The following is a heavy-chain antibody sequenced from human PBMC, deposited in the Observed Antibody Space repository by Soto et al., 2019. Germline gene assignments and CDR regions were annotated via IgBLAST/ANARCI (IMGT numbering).Heavy chain of an antibody. Sequence: ASVKVSCKTSGYTFTTYYIHWVLQAPGQGLEWMGLINPRSGNTPYAQNFQGRVAVTRDTSTSTVYMELSGLRSDDTAVYYCARSSMTGPTTLVDYWGQGTLVTVSS. CDR1: GYTFTTYY. CDR3: ARSSMTGPTTLVDY. CDR2: INPRSGNT. D-gene: IGHD1-26*01. J-gene: IGHJ4*02. V-gene: IGHV1-46*01.